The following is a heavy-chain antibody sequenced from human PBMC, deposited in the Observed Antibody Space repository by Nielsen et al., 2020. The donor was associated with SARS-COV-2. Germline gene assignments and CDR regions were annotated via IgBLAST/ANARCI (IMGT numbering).Heavy chain of an antibody. V-gene: IGHV4-39*01. Sequence: SETLSLTCAVTGDSTNSSSYYWGWIRQSPGQGLEWIGSVHSSGGTYDSPSLKSRVTISVDTSKNQFSLKLSSVTATDTAVYYCARQTRYCSGGTCLRVFDFWGQGTLVTVSS. CDR1: GDSTNSSSYY. CDR2: VHSSGGT. J-gene: IGHJ4*02. CDR3: ARQTRYCSGGTCLRVFDF. D-gene: IGHD2-15*01.